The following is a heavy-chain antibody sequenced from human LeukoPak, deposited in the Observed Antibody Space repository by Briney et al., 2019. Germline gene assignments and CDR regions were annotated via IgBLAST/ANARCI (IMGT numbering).Heavy chain of an antibody. CDR3: ARDGSGSGANKEWFDP. J-gene: IGHJ5*02. CDR2: INPNSGGT. Sequence: ASVKVSCKASGYTFTGYYMHWVRQAPGQGLEWMGWINPNSGGTNYAQKFQGRVIMTRDTSISTAYMELSRLRSDDTAVYYCARDGSGSGANKEWFDPWGQGTLVTVSS. V-gene: IGHV1-2*02. D-gene: IGHD1-26*01. CDR1: GYTFTGYY.